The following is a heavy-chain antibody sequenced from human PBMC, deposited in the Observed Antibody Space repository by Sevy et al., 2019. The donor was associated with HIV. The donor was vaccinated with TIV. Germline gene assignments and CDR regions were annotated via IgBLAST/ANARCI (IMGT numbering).Heavy chain of an antibody. CDR3: ATSQTIRFLEWLSL. D-gene: IGHD3-3*01. Sequence: ASVKVSCKVSGYTLTELSMYWVRQAPGKGLEWMGGFDPEDGETIYAQKFQGRVTMTEDTSTDTAYMELSSLRSEDTAVYYCATSQTIRFLEWLSLWGQGTLVTVSS. CDR2: FDPEDGET. J-gene: IGHJ4*02. CDR1: GYTLTELS. V-gene: IGHV1-24*01.